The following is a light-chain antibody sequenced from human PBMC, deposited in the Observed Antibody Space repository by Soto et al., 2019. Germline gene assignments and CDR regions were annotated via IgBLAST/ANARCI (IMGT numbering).Light chain of an antibody. CDR1: SSDVGGYNY. V-gene: IGLV2-14*01. CDR2: EVS. J-gene: IGLJ2*01. CDR3: SSYTSSSTPYVV. Sequence: QSVLTQPASVSGSPGQSITISCTGTSSDVGGYNYVSWYQQHPGKAPKLLIYEVSNRPSGVSNRFSGSKSGNTASLTISGLQAEDEADYYCSSYTSSSTPYVVFGGWTKLTVL.